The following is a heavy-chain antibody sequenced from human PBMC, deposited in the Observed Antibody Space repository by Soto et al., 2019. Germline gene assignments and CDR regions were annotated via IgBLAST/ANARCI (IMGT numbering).Heavy chain of an antibody. Sequence: GGSLRLSCAASGFTFDEYALTWVRQAPGKGLEWVAGINWNGGSKGYADSVKGRFTISRDNAKNSLYLQMNSLRDEDTAVYYCARDLLDIVATDYYYGMDVWGQGTTVTVSS. CDR1: GFTFDEYA. J-gene: IGHJ6*02. CDR3: ARDLLDIVATDYYYGMDV. CDR2: INWNGGSK. V-gene: IGHV3-20*04. D-gene: IGHD5-12*01.